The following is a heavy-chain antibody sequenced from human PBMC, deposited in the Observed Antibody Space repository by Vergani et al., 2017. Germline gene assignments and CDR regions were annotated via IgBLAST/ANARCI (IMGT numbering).Heavy chain of an antibody. D-gene: IGHD3-10*01. CDR1: GGSFSGYY. CDR2: INHSGST. V-gene: IGHV4-34*01. Sequence: QVQLQQWGAGLLKPSETLSLTCAVYGGSFSGYYWSWIRQPPGKGLEWIGEINHSGSTNYNPSLKSRVTISVDTSKNQFSLKLLSVTAADTAVYYCARGNRKITMVRGVIPHFDYWGQGTLVTVSA. CDR3: ARGNRKITMVRGVIPHFDY. J-gene: IGHJ4*02.